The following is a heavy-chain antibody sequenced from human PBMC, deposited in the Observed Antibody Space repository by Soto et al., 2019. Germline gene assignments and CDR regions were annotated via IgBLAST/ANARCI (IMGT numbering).Heavy chain of an antibody. Sequence: RGSLRLSCAASGFTFSDYYMSWIRQAPGKGLEWVSYISSSSSYTNYADSVKGRFTISRDNAKNSLYLQMNSLRAEDTAVYYCARGYYDSSGYTVFDYWGQGTLVTVSS. CDR1: GFTFSDYY. V-gene: IGHV3-11*06. CDR2: ISSSSSYT. CDR3: ARGYYDSSGYTVFDY. J-gene: IGHJ4*02. D-gene: IGHD3-22*01.